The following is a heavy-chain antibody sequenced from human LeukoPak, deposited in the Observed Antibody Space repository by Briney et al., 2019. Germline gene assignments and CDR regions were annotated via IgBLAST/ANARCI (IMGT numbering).Heavy chain of an antibody. CDR2: ISSSGSTI. Sequence: GGSLRLSCAASGFTFSDYYMSWIRQAPGKGLEWVSYISSSGSTIYYEDSVKGRFTISRDTAKNSLYLQMNSLRAEDTAVYYCARDPTADLAEYFQHWGQGTLVTVSS. CDR3: ARDPTADLAEYFQH. J-gene: IGHJ1*01. D-gene: IGHD4-17*01. CDR1: GFTFSDYY. V-gene: IGHV3-11*01.